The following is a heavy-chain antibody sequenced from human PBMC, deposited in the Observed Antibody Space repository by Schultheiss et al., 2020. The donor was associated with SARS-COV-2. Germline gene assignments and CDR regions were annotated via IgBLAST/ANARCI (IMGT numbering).Heavy chain of an antibody. D-gene: IGHD1-1*01. Sequence: ASVKVSCKASGYTFTSYGISWVRQAPGLGLEWMGWISVFNGNTNYAQMFQGRVTMTRETSISTAYMELTSLRSDDTAVYYCARDETGIYYYYYGMDVWGQGTTVTVSS. CDR2: ISVFNGNT. CDR1: GYTFTSYG. V-gene: IGHV1-18*01. J-gene: IGHJ6*02. CDR3: ARDETGIYYYYYGMDV.